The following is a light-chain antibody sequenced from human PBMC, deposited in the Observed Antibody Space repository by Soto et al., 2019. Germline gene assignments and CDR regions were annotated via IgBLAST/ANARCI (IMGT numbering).Light chain of an antibody. J-gene: IGLJ3*02. CDR3: AAWDDSPNGFWV. V-gene: IGLV1-44*01. CDR2: SNN. Sequence: QAVVTQPPSASGTPGQRVTISCSGSSSNIGSNTVNWYQQLPGTAPKLLIYSNNQRPSGVPDRFSGSKSGTSASLAISGLQSEDEADYYCAAWDDSPNGFWVFGGGTKLTVL. CDR1: SSNIGSNT.